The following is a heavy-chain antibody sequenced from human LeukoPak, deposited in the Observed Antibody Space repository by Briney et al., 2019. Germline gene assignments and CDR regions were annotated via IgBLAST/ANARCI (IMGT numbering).Heavy chain of an antibody. CDR3: ARDLRFLEYVDY. CDR1: GGSISSGGYY. Sequence: ASETLSLTCTVSGGSISSGGYYWSWIRQPPGKGLEWIGYIYYSGSTYYNPSLKSRVTISVDTSKNQFSLKLSSVTAADTAVYYCARDLRFLEYVDYWGQGTLVTVSS. CDR2: IYYSGST. J-gene: IGHJ4*02. D-gene: IGHD3-3*01. V-gene: IGHV4-30-4*08.